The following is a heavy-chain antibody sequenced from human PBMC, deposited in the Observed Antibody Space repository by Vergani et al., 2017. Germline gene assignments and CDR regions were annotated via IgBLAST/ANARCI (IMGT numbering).Heavy chain of an antibody. CDR1: GFTFDDYA. CDR3: AKDRGCCSSTMGTIYY. V-gene: IGHV3-9*01. Sequence: EVQLVESGGGLVQPGRSLRLSCAASGFTFDDYAMHWVRQAPGKGLEWVSGISWSSGSVGYADSVKGRFTISRDNAKNSLYLQMNSLRAEDTALYYCAKDRGCCSSTMGTIYYWGQGTLVTVSS. D-gene: IGHD2-2*01. J-gene: IGHJ4*02. CDR2: ISWSSGSV.